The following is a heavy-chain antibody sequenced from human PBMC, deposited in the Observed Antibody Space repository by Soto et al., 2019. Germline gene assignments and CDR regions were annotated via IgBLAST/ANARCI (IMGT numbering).Heavy chain of an antibody. Sequence: QVQVVESGGGVVQPGRSLRLSCAASGFTFSSYAMHWVRQAPGKGLEWVAIISYDGSNKYYADSVKGRFTISRDNSKNTLYLQMNSLRAEDTAVYFCASGSRVPSAVFAGMVVAGTGGDFDYWGQGTLVTVSS. J-gene: IGHJ4*02. CDR3: ASGSRVPSAVFAGMVVAGTGGDFDY. V-gene: IGHV3-30-3*01. CDR2: ISYDGSNK. D-gene: IGHD6-19*01. CDR1: GFTFSSYA.